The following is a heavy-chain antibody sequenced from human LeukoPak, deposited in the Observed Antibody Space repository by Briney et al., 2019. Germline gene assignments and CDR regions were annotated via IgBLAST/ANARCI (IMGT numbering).Heavy chain of an antibody. Sequence: GGSLRLSCAASGFTFSSYGMHWVRQAPGKGLEWVAFIRYDGSNKYYADSVKGRFTISRDSSKNTLYLQMNSLRAEDTAVYYCAKEWGYSGYDYYYYMDVWGKGTTVTVSS. J-gene: IGHJ6*03. CDR2: IRYDGSNK. CDR1: GFTFSSYG. V-gene: IGHV3-30*02. D-gene: IGHD5-12*01. CDR3: AKEWGYSGYDYYYYMDV.